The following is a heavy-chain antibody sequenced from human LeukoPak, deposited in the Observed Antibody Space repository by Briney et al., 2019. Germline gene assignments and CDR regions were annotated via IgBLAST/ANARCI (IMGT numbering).Heavy chain of an antibody. Sequence: ASVKVSCKTSGYSFTNYDINWVRQATGQGLEWMGWISAYNGNTNYAQKLQGRVTMTTDTSTSTAYMELRSLRSDDTAVYYCARDRRSSTSCPDYWGQGTLVTVSS. CDR1: GYSFTNYD. D-gene: IGHD2-2*01. CDR3: ARDRRSSTSCPDY. V-gene: IGHV1-18*01. CDR2: ISAYNGNT. J-gene: IGHJ4*02.